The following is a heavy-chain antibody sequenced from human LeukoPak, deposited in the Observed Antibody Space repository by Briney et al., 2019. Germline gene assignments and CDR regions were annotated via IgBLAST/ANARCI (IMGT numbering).Heavy chain of an antibody. D-gene: IGHD3-22*01. V-gene: IGHV1-18*01. CDR1: GYTFTSYG. CDR3: ARGMYYYDSSGYYYEIELFYY. J-gene: IGHJ4*02. Sequence: ASVTVSCKASGYTFTSYGIRWVRQAPGQGLEWMGWISAYNGNTNDAQKLQGRVTMTTDTSTSTAYMELRSLRSDDTALYYCARGMYYYDSSGYYYEIELFYYWGQGTLVTASS. CDR2: ISAYNGNT.